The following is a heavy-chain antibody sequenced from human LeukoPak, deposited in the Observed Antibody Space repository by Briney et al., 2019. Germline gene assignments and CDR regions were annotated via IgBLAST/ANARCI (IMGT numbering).Heavy chain of an antibody. Sequence: ASVKVSCKASGYTFTGYYMHWVRQAPGQGLEWMGWINPNSGGTNYAQKFQGRVTMTRDTSISTAYMELSRLRSDDTAVYYCARAKRSIVVPAAIRGVPPHVDPWGQGTLVTVSS. D-gene: IGHD2-2*02. CDR1: GYTFTGYY. J-gene: IGHJ5*02. CDR3: ARAKRSIVVPAAIRGVPPHVDP. CDR2: INPNSGGT. V-gene: IGHV1-2*02.